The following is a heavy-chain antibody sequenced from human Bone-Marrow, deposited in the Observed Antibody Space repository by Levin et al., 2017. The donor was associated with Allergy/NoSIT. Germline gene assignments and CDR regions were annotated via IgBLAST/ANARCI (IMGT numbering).Heavy chain of an antibody. Sequence: ASVKVSCKASGYTFPSFNIAWVRQAPGQGLEWMGWISPYNGNTDFAQKLQGRVSMTTDTSTSTAYMELRSLRSDDTARYYCARVADIVLIPALDFWGQGTLVTVSS. CDR3: ARVADIVLIPALDF. D-gene: IGHD2-2*01. CDR1: GYTFPSFN. CDR2: ISPYNGNT. V-gene: IGHV1-18*01. J-gene: IGHJ4*02.